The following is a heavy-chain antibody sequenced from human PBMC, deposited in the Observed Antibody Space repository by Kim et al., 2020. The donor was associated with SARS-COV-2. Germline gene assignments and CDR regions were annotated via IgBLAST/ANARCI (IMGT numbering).Heavy chain of an antibody. J-gene: IGHJ4*02. CDR3: TKGWRDY. CDR2: YGETK. D-gene: IGHD2-15*01. Sequence: YGETKEYDPSVRGKFTNSRDDSKSIAYIQMNSLKTEDTAVYYCTKGWRDYWGQGTLVTVSS. V-gene: IGHV3-49*02.